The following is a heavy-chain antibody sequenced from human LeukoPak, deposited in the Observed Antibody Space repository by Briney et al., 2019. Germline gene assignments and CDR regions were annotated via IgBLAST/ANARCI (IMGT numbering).Heavy chain of an antibody. CDR2: ISYDGSNK. CDR3: ARNYDFWSGNNWFDP. Sequence: QTGGSLRLSCAASGFTFSSYAMHWVRQAPGKRLEWVAVISYDGSNKYYADSVKGRFTISRDNSKNTLYLQMNSLRAVDTAVYYCARNYDFWSGNNWFDPWGQGTLVTVSS. D-gene: IGHD3-3*01. CDR1: GFTFSSYA. J-gene: IGHJ5*02. V-gene: IGHV3-30-3*01.